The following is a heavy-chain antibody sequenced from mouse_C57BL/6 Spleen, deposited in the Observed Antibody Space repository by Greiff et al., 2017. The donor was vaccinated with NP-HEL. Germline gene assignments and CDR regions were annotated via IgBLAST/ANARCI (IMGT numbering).Heavy chain of an antibody. D-gene: IGHD1-1*01. CDR3: ARWSTVVADYFDY. J-gene: IGHJ2*01. CDR1: GYTFTSYW. Sequence: VQLQQPGAELVKPGASVKLSCKASGYTFTSYWMQWVKQRPGQGLEWIGEIDPSDSYTNYNQKFKGKATLTVDTSSSTAYMQLSSLTSEDSAVYYCARWSTVVADYFDYWGQGTTLTVSS. V-gene: IGHV1-50*01. CDR2: IDPSDSYT.